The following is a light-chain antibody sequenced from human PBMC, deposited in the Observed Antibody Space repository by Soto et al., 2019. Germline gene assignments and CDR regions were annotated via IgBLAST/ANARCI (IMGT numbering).Light chain of an antibody. J-gene: IGKJ1*01. CDR1: QSISSN. CDR3: QQYNNWPRT. V-gene: IGKV3-15*01. Sequence: EIVLTQSPATLSVSPGERATLSCRASQSISSNLAWYQKKPGQAPRLLIYGASTRATGIPARFSGSGSGTEFTPTFSSLQSEDFAVYYCQQYNNWPRTFGQGTKVEIK. CDR2: GAS.